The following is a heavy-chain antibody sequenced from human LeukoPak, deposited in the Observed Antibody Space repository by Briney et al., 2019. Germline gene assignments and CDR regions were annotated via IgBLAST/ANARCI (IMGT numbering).Heavy chain of an antibody. Sequence: GGSLRLSCAASGFTFSDYYMSWIRQAPGKGLEWVSYISSSGSTIYYADSVKGRFTISRDNTNSVSLQMNNLKAEDTAVYYCGRSVAAPADYWGQGTLVIVSS. J-gene: IGHJ4*02. CDR1: GFTFSDYY. V-gene: IGHV3-11*01. CDR3: GRSVAAPADY. D-gene: IGHD6-6*01. CDR2: ISSSGSTI.